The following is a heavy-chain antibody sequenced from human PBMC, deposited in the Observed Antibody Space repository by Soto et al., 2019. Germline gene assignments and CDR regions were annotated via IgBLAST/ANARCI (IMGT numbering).Heavy chain of an antibody. CDR1: GGSISSSNW. D-gene: IGHD2-15*01. CDR3: ARSCSGGSCYSAFDI. Sequence: SETLSLTCTVSGGSISSSNWWSWVRQPPGKGLEWIGEIYHSGSTNYNPSLKSRVTISVDKSKNQFSLKLSSVTAADTAVYYCARSCSGGSCYSAFDIWGQGTMVTVSS. CDR2: IYHSGST. J-gene: IGHJ3*02. V-gene: IGHV4-4*02.